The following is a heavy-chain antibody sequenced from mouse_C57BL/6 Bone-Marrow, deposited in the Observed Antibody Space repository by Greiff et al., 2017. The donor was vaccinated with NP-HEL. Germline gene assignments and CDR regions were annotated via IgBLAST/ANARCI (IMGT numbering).Heavy chain of an antibody. CDR3: ARWHYYVSSSLDD. J-gene: IGHJ2*01. CDR1: GYTFTGYW. Sequence: QVQLKESGAELMKPGASVKLSCKATGYTFTGYWIEWVKQRPGHGLEWIGEILPGSGSTNYNDKFKGKATFTADTSSNTAYMQLSSLTTEDSAIYYCARWHYYVSSSLDDWGKGTTLTVAS. D-gene: IGHD1-1*01. V-gene: IGHV1-9*01. CDR2: ILPGSGST.